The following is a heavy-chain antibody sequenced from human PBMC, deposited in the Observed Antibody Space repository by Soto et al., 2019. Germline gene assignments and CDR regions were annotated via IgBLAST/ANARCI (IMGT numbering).Heavy chain of an antibody. CDR2: INSDGSNT. Sequence: EVQLVESGGGLVQPGGSLRLSCAASGFTFSSNWMHWVRQAPGKGLVWVSRINSDGSNTNYADSVKGRFTISRDNARKTLYLQMNSLGAEDTAIYYCARGGGGTPAYWGQGTLVTVSS. V-gene: IGHV3-74*01. J-gene: IGHJ4*02. CDR3: ARGGGGTPAY. D-gene: IGHD2-15*01. CDR1: GFTFSSNW.